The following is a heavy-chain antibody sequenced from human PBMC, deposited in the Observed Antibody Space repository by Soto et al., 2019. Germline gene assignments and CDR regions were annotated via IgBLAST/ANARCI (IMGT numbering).Heavy chain of an antibody. CDR2: ISAYNGNT. CDR1: GYTFTSYG. V-gene: IGHV1-18*01. Sequence: GASVKVSCKASGYTFTSYGISWVRQSPGQGLEWMGWISAYNGNTNYAQKLQGRVTMTTDTSTSTAYMELRSLRSDDTAVYYCAKGPHSASVYYYMDVWGKGTTVTVSS. CDR3: AKGPHSASVYYYMDV. D-gene: IGHD4-17*01. J-gene: IGHJ6*03.